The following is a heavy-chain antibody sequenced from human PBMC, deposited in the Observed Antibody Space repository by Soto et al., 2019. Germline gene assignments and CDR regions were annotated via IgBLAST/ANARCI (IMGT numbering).Heavy chain of an antibody. CDR3: ARISSVDPYGYVNGGLDV. Sequence: SETLSLTCSVSGGSIRSYYWSWIRQSPEKGLEWIGYFYHSRNSNYNPSLKSRVTISVDTSKNQLSLSLRSVTAADTAVYFCARISSVDPYGYVNGGLDVWGQGTTVTVSS. D-gene: IGHD5-18*01. V-gene: IGHV4-59*01. J-gene: IGHJ6*02. CDR2: FYHSRNS. CDR1: GGSIRSYY.